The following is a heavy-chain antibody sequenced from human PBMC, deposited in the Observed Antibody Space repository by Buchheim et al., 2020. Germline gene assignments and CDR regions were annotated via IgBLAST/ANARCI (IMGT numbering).Heavy chain of an antibody. CDR1: GFIFSDYS. Sequence: EVQLVESGGGLVQPGGSLRLSCAASGFIFSDYSMNWVRQAPGKGLEWVSKISTGSATKYYADSVKGRFTISRDNAKNSLYLQMNSLGDEDTALYYCASKVTPQYWGQGTL. CDR2: ISTGSATK. D-gene: IGHD2-21*02. V-gene: IGHV3-48*02. J-gene: IGHJ4*02. CDR3: ASKVTPQY.